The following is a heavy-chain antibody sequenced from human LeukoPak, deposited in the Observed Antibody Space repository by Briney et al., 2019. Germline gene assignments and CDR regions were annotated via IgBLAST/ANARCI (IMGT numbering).Heavy chain of an antibody. V-gene: IGHV4-59*12. D-gene: IGHD6-13*01. CDR2: MSYRGTTNYRTT. J-gene: IGHJ5*02. Sequence: SETLSLTCTVSGAPISSYYWTWIRQTPGKGLEWIGYMSYRGTTNYRTTNYNPSLRSRVTISEDTSQKQFFLELSSVTAADTAVYYCARGIADRYNWFDPWGQGILVTVSS. CDR3: ARGIADRYNWFDP. CDR1: GAPISSYY.